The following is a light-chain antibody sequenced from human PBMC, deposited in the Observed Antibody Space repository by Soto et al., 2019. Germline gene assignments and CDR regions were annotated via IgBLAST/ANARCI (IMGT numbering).Light chain of an antibody. Sequence: IQMTQSTSSLSASLGDRGTVTCWASQDIRNDLAWYQQKPGQAPHLLIFAAFNLQSGVPSRFSGGGSGTHFTLTISSLQPDDFATYYCLQYYNFSWTFGQGTKV. CDR3: LQYYNFSWT. V-gene: IGKV1-6*01. CDR2: AAF. J-gene: IGKJ1*01. CDR1: QDIRND.